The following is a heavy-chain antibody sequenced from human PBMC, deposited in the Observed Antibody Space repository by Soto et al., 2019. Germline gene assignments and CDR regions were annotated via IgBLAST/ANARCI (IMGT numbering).Heavy chain of an antibody. CDR2: IIPIFGTA. Sequence: GASVKVSCKASGGTFSSYAISWVRQAPGQGLEWMGGIIPIFGTANYAQKFQGRVTITADESTSTAYMELSSLRSEDTAVYYCARRIRFLEWLLWDYWGQGTLVTVSS. CDR3: ARRIRFLEWLLWDY. V-gene: IGHV1-69*13. D-gene: IGHD3-3*01. J-gene: IGHJ4*02. CDR1: GGTFSSYA.